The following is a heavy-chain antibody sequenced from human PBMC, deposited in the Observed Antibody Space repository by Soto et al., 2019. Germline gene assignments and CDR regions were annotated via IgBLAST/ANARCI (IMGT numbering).Heavy chain of an antibody. D-gene: IGHD4-17*01. V-gene: IGHV4-30-2*01. CDR2: FYHSGST. Sequence: SETLSLTCAVSGVSISSTDFSWSWIRQPPGKGLEWIGYFYHSGSTYDNPSLKSRVTISIDRSKNHFSLDLASVTAADTAVYYCASLDDYGVVHHWGQGARVTVAS. J-gene: IGHJ5*02. CDR3: ASLDDYGVVHH. CDR1: GVSISSTDFS.